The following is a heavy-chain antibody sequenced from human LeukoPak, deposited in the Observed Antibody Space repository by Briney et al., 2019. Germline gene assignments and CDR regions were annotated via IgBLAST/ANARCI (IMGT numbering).Heavy chain of an antibody. J-gene: IGHJ4*02. Sequence: SETLSLTCAVYGGSFSGYYWSWIRQPPGKGLEWIGEINHSGSTNYNSSLKSRVTISVDTSKNQFSLKLSSVTAADTAVYYCARFLRGYSYGSYDYWGQGTLVTVSS. CDR1: GGSFSGYY. CDR3: ARFLRGYSYGSYDY. CDR2: INHSGST. D-gene: IGHD5-18*01. V-gene: IGHV4-34*01.